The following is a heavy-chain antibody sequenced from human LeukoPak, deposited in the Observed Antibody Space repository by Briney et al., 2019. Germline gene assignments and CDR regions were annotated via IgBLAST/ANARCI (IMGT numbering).Heavy chain of an antibody. V-gene: IGHV3-9*01. CDR3: AKVATRRDGYNSSDY. Sequence: GGSLRLSCAASGFTFDDYAMHWVRQAPGKGLEWVSGISWNSGSIGYADSVKGRFTISRDNAENSLYLQMNSLRAEDTALYYCAKVATRRDGYNSSDYWGQGTLVTVSS. D-gene: IGHD5-24*01. J-gene: IGHJ4*02. CDR1: GFTFDDYA. CDR2: ISWNSGSI.